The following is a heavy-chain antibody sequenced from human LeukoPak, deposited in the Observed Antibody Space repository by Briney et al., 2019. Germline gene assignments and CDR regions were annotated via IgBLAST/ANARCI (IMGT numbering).Heavy chain of an antibody. D-gene: IGHD2-2*01. J-gene: IGHJ4*02. CDR1: GGSISSGGYY. CDR2: IYHSGST. Sequence: ASETLSLTCTVSGGSISSGGYYWSWIRQPPGKGLEWIGYIYHSGSTYYNPSLKSRVTISVDRSKNQFSLKLSSVTAADTAVYYCARGPGSIVVVPAATSLLDWGQGTLVTVSS. CDR3: ARGPGSIVVVPAATSLLD. V-gene: IGHV4-30-2*01.